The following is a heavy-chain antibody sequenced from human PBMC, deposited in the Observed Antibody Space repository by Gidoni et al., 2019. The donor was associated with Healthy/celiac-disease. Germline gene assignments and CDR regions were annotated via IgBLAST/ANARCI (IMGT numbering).Heavy chain of an antibody. V-gene: IGHV3-9*01. CDR2: ISWNSGSI. CDR1: GFTFADYA. CDR3: AKDAYGDYVR. D-gene: IGHD4-17*01. Sequence: EVQLVESGGGVVQPGRSLRLSCAASGFTFADYAMHGVLQAPGKGLEWFSGISWNSGSIGYAYSVKVRFTISRDNAKNSLYLHMHSLRAEDTALYYCAKDAYGDYVRWGQGTLVTVS. J-gene: IGHJ4*02.